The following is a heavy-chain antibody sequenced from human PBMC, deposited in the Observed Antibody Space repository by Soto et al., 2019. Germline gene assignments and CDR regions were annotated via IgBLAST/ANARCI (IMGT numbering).Heavy chain of an antibody. CDR3: AMAAKRYVDY. CDR1: GGTFNTFA. J-gene: IGHJ4*02. Sequence: QVQLVQSGAEVKKPGSSMKVSCKASGGTFNTFAISWVRQAPGQGLEWMGGIIPVLGPAFYAPKFQGRVTITAETSTTTAYLELSNLTSEDTAVYYCAMAAKRYVDYWGQGTLVTVSS. CDR2: IIPVLGPA. V-gene: IGHV1-69*06.